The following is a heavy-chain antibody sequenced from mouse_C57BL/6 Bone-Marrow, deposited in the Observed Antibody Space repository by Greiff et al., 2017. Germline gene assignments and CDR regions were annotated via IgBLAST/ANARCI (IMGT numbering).Heavy chain of an antibody. CDR1: GFTFSSYA. CDR2: ISSGGDYI. V-gene: IGHV5-9-1*02. J-gene: IGHJ1*03. D-gene: IGHD1-1*01. CDR3: TSSPFITTVVGYFDV. Sequence: EVMLVESGEGLVKPGGSLKLSCAASGFTFSSYAMSWVRQTPEKRLEWVAYISSGGDYIYYADTVKGRFTISRDNARNTLYLQMSSLKSEDTAMYYCTSSPFITTVVGYFDVWGTGTTVTVSS.